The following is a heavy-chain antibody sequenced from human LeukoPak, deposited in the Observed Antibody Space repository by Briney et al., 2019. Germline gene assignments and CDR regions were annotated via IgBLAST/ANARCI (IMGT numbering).Heavy chain of an antibody. V-gene: IGHV4-34*01. CDR1: GGSFSGYY. CDR2: INHSGST. Sequence: PSETLSLTCAVYGGSFSGYYWSWIRQPPGKGLEWIGEINHSGSTNYNPSLKSRVTISVDTSKNQFSLKLSSVTAADTAVYYCARLLSRSSILYAHFDYWGQGTLVTVSS. CDR3: ARLLSRSSILYAHFDY. J-gene: IGHJ4*02. D-gene: IGHD2/OR15-2a*01.